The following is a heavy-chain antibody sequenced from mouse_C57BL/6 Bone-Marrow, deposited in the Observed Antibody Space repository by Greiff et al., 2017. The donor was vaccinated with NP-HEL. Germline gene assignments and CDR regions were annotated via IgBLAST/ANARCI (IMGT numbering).Heavy chain of an antibody. V-gene: IGHV5-6*01. J-gene: IGHJ3*01. Sequence: EVQGVESGGGLVKPGGSLKLSCAASGFTFSDYGMHWVRQAPDKRLEWVATISSGGSYTYYPDSVKGRFTISRDNAKNTLYLQMSSLKSEDTAMYYCARPDPDWGQGTLVTVSA. CDR1: GFTFSDYG. CDR2: ISSGGSYT. CDR3: ARPDPD.